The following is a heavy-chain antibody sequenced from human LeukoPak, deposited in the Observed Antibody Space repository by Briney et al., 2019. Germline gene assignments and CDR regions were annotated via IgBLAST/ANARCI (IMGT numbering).Heavy chain of an antibody. CDR3: ARQGAGVPFDY. CDR2: IYYSGST. V-gene: IGHV4-59*08. D-gene: IGHD3-10*01. Sequence: PSETLSLTCTVSGGSIRSYYWSWIRQPPGKGLEWIGYIYYSGSTNYNPSLKSRVTISVDTSKNQFSLKLSPVTAADTAVYYCARQGAGVPFDYWGRGTLVTVSS. CDR1: GGSIRSYY. J-gene: IGHJ4*02.